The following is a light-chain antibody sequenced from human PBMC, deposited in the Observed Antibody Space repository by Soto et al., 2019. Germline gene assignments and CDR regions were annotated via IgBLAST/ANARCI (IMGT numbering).Light chain of an antibody. J-gene: IGKJ4*01. CDR2: GAS. Sequence: ESVLTQSPGTLSLSPGERATLSCRASQSVSSNYLAWYQQKPGQAPRLLIYGASTRATGIPDRFSGSGSGTDFTLTISRLEPEDFALYYCQQYGRSPTFGGGTKVDIK. CDR3: QQYGRSPT. V-gene: IGKV3-20*01. CDR1: QSVSSNY.